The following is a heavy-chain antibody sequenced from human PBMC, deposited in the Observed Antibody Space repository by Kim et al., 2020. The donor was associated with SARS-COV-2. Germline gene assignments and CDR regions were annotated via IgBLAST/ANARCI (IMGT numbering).Heavy chain of an antibody. D-gene: IGHD2-2*01. CDR1: GYTFTSYY. J-gene: IGHJ5*02. V-gene: IGHV1-46*01. CDR3: ARGPHGSSTEKVPFDP. CDR2: INPSGGST. Sequence: ASVKVSCKASGYTFTSYYMHWVRQAPGQGLEWMGIINPSGGSTSYAQKFQGRVTMTRDTSTSTVYMELSSLRSEDTAVYYCARGPHGSSTEKVPFDPWGQGTLVTVSS.